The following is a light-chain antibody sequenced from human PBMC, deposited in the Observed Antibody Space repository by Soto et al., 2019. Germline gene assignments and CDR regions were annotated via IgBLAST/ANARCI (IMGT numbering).Light chain of an antibody. CDR3: CSFAGGSTHVL. V-gene: IGLV2-11*01. CDR1: NSDVGAYNY. J-gene: IGLJ2*01. CDR2: DVG. Sequence: QSVLTQPHSVSGSPGQSVTISCAGTNSDVGAYNYVSWYQQHPGKAPKVMIYDVGKRPSGVPDRFSGSKSGNTASLTISGLQAEDEAEYYCCSFAGGSTHVLFGGGTEVTVL.